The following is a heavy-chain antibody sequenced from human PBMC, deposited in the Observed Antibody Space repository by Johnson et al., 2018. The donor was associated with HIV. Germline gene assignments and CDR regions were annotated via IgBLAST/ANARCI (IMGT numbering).Heavy chain of an antibody. CDR2: IGSAGDT. J-gene: IGHJ3*02. CDR3: ARRDPWVENGAFDI. CDR1: GFTFSSYD. V-gene: IGHV3-13*01. D-gene: IGHD5-24*01. Sequence: VQLVESGGGLVQPGGSLRLSCAASGFTFSSYDMHWVRQATGKGLEWVSAIGSAGDTYYPGSVTGRFTISRENAKNSLYLQMNSLRAGDTAVYFCARRDPWVENGAFDIWGQGTMVTVSS.